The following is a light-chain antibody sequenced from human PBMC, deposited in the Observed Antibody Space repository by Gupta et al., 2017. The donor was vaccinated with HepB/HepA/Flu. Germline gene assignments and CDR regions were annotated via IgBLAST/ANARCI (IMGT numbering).Light chain of an antibody. V-gene: IGLV1-44*01. CDR2: SNS. Sequence: QSVLTQPPSASGTPGQTVTISCSGSRSNIGSNAVNWYQHLPGTAPKLLIYSNSQRPSGVPDRFSGSSSGPSASLAISGLQSEDEADYYCAAWDDSLNGWVFGGGTKLTVL. CDR1: RSNIGSNA. CDR3: AAWDDSLNGWV. J-gene: IGLJ3*02.